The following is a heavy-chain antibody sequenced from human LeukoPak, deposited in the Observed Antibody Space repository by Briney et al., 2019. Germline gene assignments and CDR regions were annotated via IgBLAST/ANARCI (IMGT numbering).Heavy chain of an antibody. D-gene: IGHD5-12*01. CDR2: IYRSGST. Sequence: PSETLSLTCAVSGGSISSSNWWSWVRQPPGKGLEWIGEIYRSGSTNYNPSLKSRVTISVDKSKNQFSLKLSSVTAADTAMNYCARYRGASGYHFDYWGQGTLVTVSS. CDR3: ARYRGASGYHFDY. CDR1: GGSISSSNW. J-gene: IGHJ4*02. V-gene: IGHV4-4*02.